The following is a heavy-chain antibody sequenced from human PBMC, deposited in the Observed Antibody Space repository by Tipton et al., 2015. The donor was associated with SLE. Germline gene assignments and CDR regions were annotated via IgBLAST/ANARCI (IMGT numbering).Heavy chain of an antibody. Sequence: SLRLSCAASGFTFSDYTMNWVRQAPGKGLEWVSSISSSGSFIFHADSVKGRFTISRDNAKNSLYLQMNSLRADDTALYYCARGVANVYMDVWCKGTTVTVS. CDR2: ISSSGSFI. J-gene: IGHJ6*03. D-gene: IGHD2-15*01. V-gene: IGHV3-21*01. CDR1: GFTFSDYT. CDR3: ARGVANVYMDV.